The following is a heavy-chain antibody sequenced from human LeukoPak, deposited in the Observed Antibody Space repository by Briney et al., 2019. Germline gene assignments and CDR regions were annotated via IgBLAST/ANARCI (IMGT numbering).Heavy chain of an antibody. CDR2: ISYDGSNK. J-gene: IGHJ6*02. D-gene: IGHD2-15*01. CDR3: ARDGGCSGGSCYLSSYYGMDV. V-gene: IGHV3-30-3*01. Sequence: GGSLRLSCAASGFTFSSYAMHWVRQAPGKGLEWVAVISYDGSNKYYADSVKGQFTISRDNSKNTLYLQMNSLRAEDTAVYYCARDGGCSGGSCYLSSYYGMDVWGQGTTVTVSS. CDR1: GFTFSSYA.